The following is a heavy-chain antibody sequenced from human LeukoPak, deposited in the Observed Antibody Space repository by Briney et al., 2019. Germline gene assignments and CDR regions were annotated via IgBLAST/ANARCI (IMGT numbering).Heavy chain of an antibody. CDR1: GFTFSSYA. V-gene: IGHV3-48*03. J-gene: IGHJ1*01. D-gene: IGHD1-26*01. CDR3: AKPGGPVGATPEYFQH. CDR2: ISSSGSTI. Sequence: GGSLRLSCAASGFTFSSYAMHWVRQAPGKGLEWVSYISSSGSTIYYADSVKGRFTISRDNAKNSLYLQMNSLRAEDTAVYYCAKPGGPVGATPEYFQHWGQGTLVTVSS.